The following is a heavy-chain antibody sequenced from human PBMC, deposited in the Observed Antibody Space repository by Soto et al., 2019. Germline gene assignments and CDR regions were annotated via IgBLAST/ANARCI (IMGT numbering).Heavy chain of an antibody. J-gene: IGHJ6*02. Sequence: EVQLVESGGGLVQPGGSLKLSCAASGFTFSGSAVHWVRQAPGKGLEWVGRIRSKANNYATTYAASVQGRFTIFRDDLQHRAYLQMNSLKTEDTAVDYCPHPEVYYGMAVWGQWYTVIVSS. CDR3: PHPEVYYGMAV. V-gene: IGHV3-73*02. CDR1: GFTFSGSA. CDR2: IRSKANNYAT.